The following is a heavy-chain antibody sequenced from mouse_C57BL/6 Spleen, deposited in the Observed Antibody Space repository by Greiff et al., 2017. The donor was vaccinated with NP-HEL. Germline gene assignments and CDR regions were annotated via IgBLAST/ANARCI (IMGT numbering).Heavy chain of an antibody. V-gene: IGHV6-3*01. CDR2: IRLKSDNSAT. D-gene: IGHD4-1*01. J-gene: IGHJ1*03. CDR3: TWTGTEGDWYFDV. Sequence: EVMLVESGGGLVQPGGSMKLSCVASGFTISNYWMNWVRQSPEKGLEWVAQIRLKSDNSATPYAESVKGRFTISRDYSKSSVYQQMSNLSADDSGNYYCTWTGTEGDWYFDVWGTGTTVTVSS. CDR1: GFTISNYW.